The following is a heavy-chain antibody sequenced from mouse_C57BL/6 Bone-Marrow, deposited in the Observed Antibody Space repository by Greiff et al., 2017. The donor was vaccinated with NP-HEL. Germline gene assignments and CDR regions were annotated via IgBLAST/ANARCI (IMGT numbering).Heavy chain of an antibody. V-gene: IGHV1-5*01. CDR1: GYTFTSYW. CDR3: TRGPITTVVPFDY. CDR2: IYPGNSDT. J-gene: IGHJ2*01. D-gene: IGHD1-1*01. Sequence: VQLQQSGTVLARPGASVKMSCKTSGYTFTSYWMHWVKQRPGQGLEWIGAIYPGNSDTSYNQKFKGKAKLTAVTSASTAYMELSSLTNEDSAVYYCTRGPITTVVPFDYWGQGTTLTVSS.